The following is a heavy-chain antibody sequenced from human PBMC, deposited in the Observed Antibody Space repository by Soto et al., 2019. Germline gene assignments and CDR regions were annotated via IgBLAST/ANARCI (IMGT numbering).Heavy chain of an antibody. CDR2: ISSSSSYI. J-gene: IGHJ6*03. Sequence: GGSLRLSCAASGFTFSSYSMNWVRQAPGKGLEWVSSISSSSSYIYYADSVKGRFTISRDNAKNSLYLQMNSLRAEDTAVYYCYGDYAFWEPPIYYYYMDVWGKGTTVTVSS. CDR3: YGDYAFWEPPIYYYYMDV. CDR1: GFTFSSYS. D-gene: IGHD4-17*01. V-gene: IGHV3-21*01.